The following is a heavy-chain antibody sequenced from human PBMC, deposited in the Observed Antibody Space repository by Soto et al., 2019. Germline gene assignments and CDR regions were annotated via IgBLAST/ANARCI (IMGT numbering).Heavy chain of an antibody. CDR2: IYYSGST. CDR1: GGSTSSSSYY. V-gene: IGHV4-39*07. Sequence: SETLSLTCTVSGGSTSSSSYYWGWIRQPPGKGLEWMGCIYYSGSTNYNPSLKSRVTISVDTSKSQFSLNLSSVTAADTAMYYCARGLPDFRSGDDAFDFWGQGTMVTASS. J-gene: IGHJ3*01. CDR3: ARGLPDFRSGDDAFDF. D-gene: IGHD3-10*01.